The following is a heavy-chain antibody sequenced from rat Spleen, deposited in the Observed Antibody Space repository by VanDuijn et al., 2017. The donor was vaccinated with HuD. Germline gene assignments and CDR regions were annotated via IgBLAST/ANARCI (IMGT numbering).Heavy chain of an antibody. CDR3: ARAGRNWELAY. V-gene: IGHV2-15*01. CDR1: GFSLTSYS. Sequence: QVQLKESGPGLVQPSETLSLTCTVSGFSLTSYSVSWIRQPPGKGLEWMGVIWTTGNTVYNSLLTSRLTITRDTSKSQIFLKMNSLQTEDTASYYCARAGRNWELAYWGQGTLVTVSS. D-gene: IGHD5-1*01. J-gene: IGHJ3*01. CDR2: IWTTGNT.